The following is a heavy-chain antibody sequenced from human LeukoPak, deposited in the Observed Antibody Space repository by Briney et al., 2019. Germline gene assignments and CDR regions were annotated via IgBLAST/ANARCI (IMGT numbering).Heavy chain of an antibody. J-gene: IGHJ4*02. Sequence: GGSLRLSCAASGFTFSSYAMHWVRQALGKGLEWVAVISYDGSNKYYADSVKGRFTISRDNSKNTLYLQMNSLRAEDTAVYYCARDPDSVYDYVWGSQPFDYWGQGTLVTVSS. CDR3: ARDPDSVYDYVWGSQPFDY. V-gene: IGHV3-30*01. CDR1: GFTFSSYA. CDR2: ISYDGSNK. D-gene: IGHD3-16*01.